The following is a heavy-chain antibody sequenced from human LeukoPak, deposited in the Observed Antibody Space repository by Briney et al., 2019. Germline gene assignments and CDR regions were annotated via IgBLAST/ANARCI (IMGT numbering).Heavy chain of an antibody. CDR1: GFTFDDYA. CDR3: AKASSGDYYHSSGWIDY. Sequence: GGSLRLSCAASGFTFDDYAIHWVRQAPGKGLEWVSGVSWNSGSTGYADSVKGRFPISRDNAKNSLYLQMNSLRAEDTALYYCAKASSGDYYHSSGWIDYWGQGTLVTVSS. D-gene: IGHD3-22*01. CDR2: VSWNSGST. J-gene: IGHJ4*02. V-gene: IGHV3-9*01.